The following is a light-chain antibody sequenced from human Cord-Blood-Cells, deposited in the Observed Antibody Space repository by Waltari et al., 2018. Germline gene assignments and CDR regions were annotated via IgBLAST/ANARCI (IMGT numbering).Light chain of an antibody. CDR2: QDS. J-gene: IGLJ1*01. V-gene: IGLV3-1*01. CDR3: QAWDSSTYV. Sequence: SYELTQPPSVSVSPGQTASITRSGDKLGDKYACWYQQKPGQSPVLVIYQDSKRPSGIPERFSGSSSGNTATLTVSGTQAMDEADYYCQAWDSSTYVFGTGTKVTVL. CDR1: KLGDKY.